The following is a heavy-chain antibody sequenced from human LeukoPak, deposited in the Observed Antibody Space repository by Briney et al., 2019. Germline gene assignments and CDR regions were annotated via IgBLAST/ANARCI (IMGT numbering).Heavy chain of an antibody. V-gene: IGHV4-39*01. J-gene: IGHJ4*02. CDR2: IYYSGNT. CDR3: ARQTGSGLFILP. Sequence: SETLSLTCTVSVVSISSSNSYWGWIRQPPGKGLEWIGSIYYSGNTYYNASLKSQVSISIDTSKNQFSLRLTSVTAADTAVYYCARQTGSGLFILPGGQGTLVTVSS. D-gene: IGHD3/OR15-3a*01. CDR1: VVSISSSNSY.